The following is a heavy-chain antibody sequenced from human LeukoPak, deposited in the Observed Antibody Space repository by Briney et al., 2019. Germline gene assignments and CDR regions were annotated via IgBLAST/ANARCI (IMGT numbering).Heavy chain of an antibody. J-gene: IGHJ4*02. V-gene: IGHV4-34*01. CDR2: INHSGST. D-gene: IGHD3-10*01. CDR1: GGSFGSSSYY. Sequence: PSETLSLTCAVSGGSFGSSSYYWSWIRQPPGKGLEWIGEINHSGSTNYNPSLKSRVTISVDTSKNQFSLKLSSVTAADTAVYYCAIITMVRGVIYFDYWGQGTLVTVSS. CDR3: AIITMVRGVIYFDY.